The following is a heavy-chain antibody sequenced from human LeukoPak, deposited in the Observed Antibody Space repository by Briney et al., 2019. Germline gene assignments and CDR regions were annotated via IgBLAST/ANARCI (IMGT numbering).Heavy chain of an antibody. J-gene: IGHJ4*02. V-gene: IGHV3-30*02. Sequence: RGSLRHSRAASGVTFSTYVMHGVRQAPAKGLEWVAFIRYVGSKKYNADSVKGGFTISRDNSQNTLYLRMNSLRAEDTAVYYCAKDQIVVTAIWGGDYWGQGTLVTVSS. CDR3: AKDQIVVTAIWGGDY. CDR1: GVTFSTYV. D-gene: IGHD2-21*02. CDR2: IRYVGSKK.